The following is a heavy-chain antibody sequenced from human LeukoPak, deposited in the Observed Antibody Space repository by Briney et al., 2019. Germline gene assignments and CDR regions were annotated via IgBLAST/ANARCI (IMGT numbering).Heavy chain of an antibody. J-gene: IGHJ4*02. V-gene: IGHV4-39*07. CDR1: GGSVSSSSYY. D-gene: IGHD1-26*01. CDR3: ARGDSGSYLFDY. Sequence: SETLSLTCTVSGGSVSSSSYYWGWIRQPPGKGLEWIGSIYYSGSTYYNPSLKSRVTISVDTSKNQFSLKLSSVTAADTAVYYCARGDSGSYLFDYWGQGTLVTVSS. CDR2: IYYSGST.